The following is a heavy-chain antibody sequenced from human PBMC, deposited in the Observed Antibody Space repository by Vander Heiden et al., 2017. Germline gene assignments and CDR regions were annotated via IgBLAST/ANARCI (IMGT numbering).Heavy chain of an antibody. CDR2: IYSGGST. CDR1: GLTGSSEY. Sequence: EVQLVESGGGLIQPGGSLRLACAGSGLTGSSEYMSWVRQAPGKGLEWVSVIYSGGSTYYADSVKGRFTISRDNSKNTLYLQMNSLRAEDTAVYYCASRRGFSYGFELGDYYYYGMDVWGQGTTVTVSS. CDR3: ASRRGFSYGFELGDYYYYGMDV. V-gene: IGHV3-53*01. D-gene: IGHD5-18*01. J-gene: IGHJ6*02.